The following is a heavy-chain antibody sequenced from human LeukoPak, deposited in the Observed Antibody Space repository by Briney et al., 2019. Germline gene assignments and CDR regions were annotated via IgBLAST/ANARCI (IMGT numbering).Heavy chain of an antibody. CDR1: GGSFIPYY. CDR2: INHSGST. J-gene: IGHJ4*02. Sequence: SETLSLTCAVYGGSFIPYYWSWIRQPPGKGLEWMGEINHSGSTNYNPSLKSRVTISVDTSKNQFSLKLSSVTAADTAVYYCARGGFYCGGDCYVDYWGQGTLVTVSS. CDR3: ARGGFYCGGDCYVDY. V-gene: IGHV4-34*01. D-gene: IGHD2-21*02.